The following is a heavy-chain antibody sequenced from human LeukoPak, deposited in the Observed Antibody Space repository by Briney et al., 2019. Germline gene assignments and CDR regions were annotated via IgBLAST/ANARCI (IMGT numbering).Heavy chain of an antibody. Sequence: QSGGSLRLSCAASGFTFSSYAMSWVRQAPGKGLEWVSAISGSGGSTYYADSVKGRFTISRDNSKNTLYLQMNSLRAEDTAVYYCAKDSDSSSWPFDYWGQGTLVTVSS. J-gene: IGHJ4*02. CDR3: AKDSDSSSWPFDY. D-gene: IGHD6-13*01. CDR2: ISGSGGST. CDR1: GFTFSSYA. V-gene: IGHV3-23*01.